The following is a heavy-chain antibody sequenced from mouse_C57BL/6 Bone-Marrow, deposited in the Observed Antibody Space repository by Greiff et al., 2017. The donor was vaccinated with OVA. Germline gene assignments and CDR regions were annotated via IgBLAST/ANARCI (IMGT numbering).Heavy chain of an antibody. V-gene: IGHV5-16*01. Sequence: EVKLVESEGGLVQPGSSMKLSCTASGFTFSDYYMAWVRQVPEKGLEWVANINYDGSSTYYLDSLKSSFIISRDNAKNMLYLQMSSLESEDTARDYGAREGYYGRFDDWGKGTTLTVSS. CDR2: INYDGSST. D-gene: IGHD1-1*01. CDR3: AREGYYGRFDD. CDR1: GFTFSDYY. J-gene: IGHJ2*01.